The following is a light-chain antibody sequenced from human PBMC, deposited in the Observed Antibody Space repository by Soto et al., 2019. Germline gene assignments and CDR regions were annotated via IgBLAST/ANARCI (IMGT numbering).Light chain of an antibody. CDR2: GVS. Sequence: QAASVSGSPGQSITISCTGTSSDVGNYNHVSWYQQHPGKAPKLLIYGVSNRPSGVSNRFSGSKSGNTASLTISGLQAEDEADYYCSSYTSSRDVIFGGGTKLTVL. CDR1: SSDVGNYNH. J-gene: IGLJ2*01. CDR3: SSYTSSRDVI. V-gene: IGLV2-14*01.